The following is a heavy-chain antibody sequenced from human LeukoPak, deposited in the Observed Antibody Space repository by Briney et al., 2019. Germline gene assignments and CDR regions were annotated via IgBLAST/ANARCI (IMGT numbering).Heavy chain of an antibody. D-gene: IGHD2-2*01. CDR1: GFTFSNSW. Sequence: PGGSLRLSCLASGFTFSNSWMTWVRQAPGRGLEWVANIKQDGSEKYYVDSVKGRFTISRDNAKNSLYLQMDSLRAEDTAVYYCARMGYCSSTSCPPLTRMDVWGQGTTVTVSS. CDR2: IKQDGSEK. V-gene: IGHV3-7*01. J-gene: IGHJ6*02. CDR3: ARMGYCSSTSCPPLTRMDV.